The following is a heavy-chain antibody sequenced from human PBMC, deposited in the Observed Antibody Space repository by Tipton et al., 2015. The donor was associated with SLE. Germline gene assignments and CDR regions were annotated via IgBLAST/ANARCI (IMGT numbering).Heavy chain of an antibody. CDR2: INWNGGSI. CDR1: GFRFDDPV. V-gene: IGHV3-20*04. CDR3: AHRGTSSGYYYYFDH. J-gene: IGHJ4*02. Sequence: SLRLSCAATGFRFDDPVMSWVRQAPGKGLEWVSGINWNGGSIGYADSVKGRFTISRDNAKNSLYLQMNSLRAEDTAVYYCAHRGTSSGYYYYFDHWGQGTLVTVSS. D-gene: IGHD3-22*01.